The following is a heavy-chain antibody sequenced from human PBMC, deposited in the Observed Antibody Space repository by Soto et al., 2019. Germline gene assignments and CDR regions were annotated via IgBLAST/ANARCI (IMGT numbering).Heavy chain of an antibody. CDR3: ARAVHYYYDSSGYYYGVFCFHY. CDR1: GYTFTSYD. Sequence: QMQLVQSGAEVKKPGASVKGSCKASGYTFTSYDIHWVRQATGQGLEWMGWMNPNSGNTGYAQKFQGRVTMTRNTSISTGYMELSSLRSEDTTVYYCARAVHYYYDSSGYYYGVFCFHYWGHGPLVNVS. V-gene: IGHV1-8*01. J-gene: IGHJ4*01. CDR2: MNPNSGNT. D-gene: IGHD3-22*01.